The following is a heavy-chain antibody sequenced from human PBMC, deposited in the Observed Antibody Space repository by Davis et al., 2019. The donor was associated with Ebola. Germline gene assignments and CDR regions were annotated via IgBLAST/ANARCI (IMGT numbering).Heavy chain of an antibody. CDR1: GGSFSGYY. V-gene: IGHV4-34*01. CDR3: ARDLAAEDSDY. CDR2: INHSGNI. D-gene: IGHD6-13*01. Sequence: SETLSLTCAVYGGSFSGYYWSWIRQPPGKGLEWIGEINHSGNINYNPSLKSRVTISADTSKKQFSLKLRTVTAADTAMYYCARDLAAEDSDYWGQGTLVTVSS. J-gene: IGHJ4*02.